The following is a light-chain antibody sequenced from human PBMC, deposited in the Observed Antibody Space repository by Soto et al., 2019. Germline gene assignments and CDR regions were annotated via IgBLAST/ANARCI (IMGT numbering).Light chain of an antibody. Sequence: DIQMTQSPSSLSASVGDRVTITCRASQSISTYLNWYHQKPGRAPKLLIYAASSLQTGVPLRFSGSGSGTDFILTISSLQPEDVATYYCQQLDRFPLTFGQGTRLEIK. CDR1: QSISTY. CDR2: AAS. CDR3: QQLDRFPLT. J-gene: IGKJ5*01. V-gene: IGKV1-39*01.